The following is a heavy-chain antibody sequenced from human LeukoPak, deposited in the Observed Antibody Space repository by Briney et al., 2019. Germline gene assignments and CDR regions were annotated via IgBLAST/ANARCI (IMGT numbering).Heavy chain of an antibody. V-gene: IGHV3-30*01. CDR1: GFTLSSYA. CDR2: ISYDGSNK. J-gene: IGHJ6*03. CDR3: ARETSGSYYYYYYYMDV. Sequence: PGGSLRLSCAASGFTLSSYAMHWVRQAPGKGLEWVAVISYDGSNKYYADSVKGRFTISRDNSKNTLYLQMNSLRAEDTAVYYCARETSGSYYYYYYYMDVWGKGTTVTVSS. D-gene: IGHD1-26*01.